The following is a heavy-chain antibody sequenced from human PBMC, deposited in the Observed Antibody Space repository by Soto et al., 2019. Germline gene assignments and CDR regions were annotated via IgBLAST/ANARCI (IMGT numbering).Heavy chain of an antibody. CDR2: IIPIFGTA. D-gene: IGHD4-4*01. V-gene: IGHV1-69*01. J-gene: IGHJ4*02. CDR3: ARMASVTTVTTGRFDY. CDR1: GGTFSSYA. Sequence: QVQLVQSGAEVKKPGSSVKVSCTASGGTFSSYAISWVRQAPGQGLEWMGGIIPIFGTANYAQKFQGRVTITADESTSTAYMELSSLRSEDTAVYYCARMASVTTVTTGRFDYWGQGTLVTVSS.